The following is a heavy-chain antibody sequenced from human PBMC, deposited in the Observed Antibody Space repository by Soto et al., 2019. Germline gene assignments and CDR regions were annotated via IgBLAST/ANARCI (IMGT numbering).Heavy chain of an antibody. CDR3: AREGSESYYFVRWFDP. D-gene: IGHD3-10*01. CDR1: GGTFSSYA. CDR2: IIPIFGTA. Sequence: SVKVSCKASGGTFSSYAISWVRQAPGQGLEWMGGIIPIFGTANYAQKFQGRVTITADESTSTAYMELSSLRSEDTAVYYCAREGSESYYFVRWFDPWGQGTLVTVSS. V-gene: IGHV1-69*13. J-gene: IGHJ5*02.